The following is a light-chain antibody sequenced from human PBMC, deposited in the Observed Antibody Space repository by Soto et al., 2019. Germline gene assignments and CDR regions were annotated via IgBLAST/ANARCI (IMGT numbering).Light chain of an antibody. CDR3: QQYGSSPLT. Sequence: EIVLTQSPGTLSLSLGERATLSCRASQSVSSNYLAWYQQKPGQAPRLLIYSASSRATGIPDRFSGSGSGTDFTLTISRLEPEDFAVYYCQQYGSSPLTFGPGTKVDIK. CDR1: QSVSSNY. CDR2: SAS. J-gene: IGKJ3*01. V-gene: IGKV3-20*01.